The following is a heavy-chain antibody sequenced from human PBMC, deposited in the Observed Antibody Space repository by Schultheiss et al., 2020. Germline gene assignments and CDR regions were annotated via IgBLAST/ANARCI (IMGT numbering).Heavy chain of an antibody. CDR1: GGSFSGYY. Sequence: SATLSLTCAVYGGSFSGYYWSWIRQPPGKGLEWIGYIYYSGSTNYNPSLKSRVTISVDTSKNQFSLKLSSVTAADTAVYYCARDEEYFQHWGQGTLVTVSS. J-gene: IGHJ1*01. CDR2: IYYSGST. V-gene: IGHV4-59*12. CDR3: ARDEEYFQH.